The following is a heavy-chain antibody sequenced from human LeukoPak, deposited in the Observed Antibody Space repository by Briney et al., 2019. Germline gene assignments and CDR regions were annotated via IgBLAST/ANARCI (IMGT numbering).Heavy chain of an antibody. D-gene: IGHD6-13*01. CDR2: IKQDGSEK. J-gene: IGHJ4*02. CDR3: ARSPFLYSSSPDY. CDR1: GFTFSSYW. V-gene: IGHV3-7*01. Sequence: GGSLRPSCAASGFTFSSYWMSWVRQAPGKGLEWVANIKQDGSEKYYVDSVKGRFTISRDNAKNSLYLQMNSLRAEDTAVYYCARSPFLYSSSPDYWGQGTLVTVSS.